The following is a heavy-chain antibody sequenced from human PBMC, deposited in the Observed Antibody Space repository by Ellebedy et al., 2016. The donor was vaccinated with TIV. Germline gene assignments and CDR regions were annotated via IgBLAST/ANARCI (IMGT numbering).Heavy chain of an antibody. D-gene: IGHD6-19*01. Sequence: SVKVSCXASGGTFSSYAISWVRQAPGQGLEWMGGIIPIFGTANYAQKFQGRVTITADESTSTAYMELSSLRSEDTAVYYCAREVGGWYDSTENWGQGTLVTVSS. CDR1: GGTFSSYA. CDR2: IIPIFGTA. J-gene: IGHJ4*02. CDR3: AREVGGWYDSTEN. V-gene: IGHV1-69*13.